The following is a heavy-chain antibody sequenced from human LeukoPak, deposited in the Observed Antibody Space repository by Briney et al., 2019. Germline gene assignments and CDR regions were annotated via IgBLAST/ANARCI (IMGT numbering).Heavy chain of an antibody. CDR3: ARGQWLANFDY. D-gene: IGHD6-19*01. J-gene: IGHJ4*02. V-gene: IGHV4-39*07. CDR2: IYYSGST. CDR1: GGSISSSSYY. Sequence: SETLSLTCTVSGGSISSSSYYWGWIRQPPGKGLEWIGSIYYSGSTYYNPSLKSRVTISVDTSKNQFSLKLSSVTAVDTAVYYCARGQWLANFDYWGQGTLVTVSS.